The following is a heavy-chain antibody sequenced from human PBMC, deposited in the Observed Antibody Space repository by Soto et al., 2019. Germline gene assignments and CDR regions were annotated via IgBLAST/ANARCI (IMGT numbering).Heavy chain of an antibody. D-gene: IGHD4-4*01. CDR1: EFTFSTYA. V-gene: IGHV3-23*01. CDR3: ARVPTGEMATVFQAFDI. CDR2: ISGSGGST. J-gene: IGHJ3*02. Sequence: GGSLRLSCVASEFTFSTYAMSWVRQAPGKGLEWVSGISGSGGSTYYADSVKGRFAVSRDNSKSTLYLQMNSLRDEDTAVYYCARVPTGEMATVFQAFDIWGPGTIVTV.